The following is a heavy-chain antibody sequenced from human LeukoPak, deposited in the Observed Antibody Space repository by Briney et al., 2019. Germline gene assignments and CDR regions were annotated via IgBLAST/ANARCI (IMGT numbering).Heavy chain of an antibody. CDR3: AKDQMVEPVSGDY. Sequence: GGSLRLSCAASGFTFRSYGMSWVRQAPGKGLEWVSAISHSGGSTYYADSVKGRFTISRDNSKNTLYLQMNSLRAEDTAIYYCAKDQMVEPVSGDYWGQGTLVTVSS. D-gene: IGHD1-1*01. CDR1: GFTFRSYG. CDR2: ISHSGGST. J-gene: IGHJ4*02. V-gene: IGHV3-23*01.